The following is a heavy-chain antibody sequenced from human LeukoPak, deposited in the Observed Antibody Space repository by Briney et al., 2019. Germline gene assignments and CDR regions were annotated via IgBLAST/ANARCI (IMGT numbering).Heavy chain of an antibody. V-gene: IGHV3-21*01. J-gene: IGHJ4*02. CDR3: ARVDLDILTGYSTYYFDY. CDR2: ISSSSSYI. CDR1: GFTFSSYS. D-gene: IGHD3-9*01. Sequence: GGSLRLSCAASGFTFSSYSMNWVRQAPGKGLEWDSSISSSSSYIYYADSVKGRFTISRDNAKNSLYLQMNSLRAEDTAVYYCARVDLDILTGYSTYYFDYWGQGTLVTVSS.